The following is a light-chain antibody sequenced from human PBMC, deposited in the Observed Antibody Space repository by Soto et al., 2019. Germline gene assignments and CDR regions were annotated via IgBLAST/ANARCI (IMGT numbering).Light chain of an antibody. Sequence: DVQIAQAPSSVSASVGDRVTITCRASQDISGWLAWFQQKPGKAPNLLIYAASILQSGVPSRFSGSGSGTDFTLTITYLQPEDFATYYCQQANSCPWTFGQGTKVDIK. CDR3: QQANSCPWT. CDR1: QDISGW. V-gene: IGKV1D-12*01. CDR2: AAS. J-gene: IGKJ1*01.